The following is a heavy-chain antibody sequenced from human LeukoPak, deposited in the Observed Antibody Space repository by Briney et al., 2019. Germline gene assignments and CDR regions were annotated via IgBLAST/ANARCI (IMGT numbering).Heavy chain of an antibody. V-gene: IGHV4-34*01. J-gene: IGHJ5*02. D-gene: IGHD3-22*01. CDR2: INHSGST. CDR3: ARGYYDSSAPTVWFDP. CDR1: GGSFSGYY. Sequence: SETLSLTCAVYGGSFSGYYWSWIRQPPGKGLEWIGEINHSGSTNYNPSLKSRVTISVDTSKNQFSLKLSSVTAADTAVYYCARGYYDSSAPTVWFDPWGQGTLVTVSS.